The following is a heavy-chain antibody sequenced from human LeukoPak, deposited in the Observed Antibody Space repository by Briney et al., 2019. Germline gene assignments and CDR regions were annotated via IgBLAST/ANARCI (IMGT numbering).Heavy chain of an antibody. J-gene: IGHJ1*01. CDR3: AREGLSSSSWPEYFQH. V-gene: IGHV3-48*03. D-gene: IGHD6-13*01. CDR1: GFTFSSYE. Sequence: GGSLRLSCAASGFTFSSYEMNWVRQAPGKGLEWVSYISSSGSTIYYADSVKGRFTISRDNAKNSLYLQMNSLRAEDTAVYYCAREGLSSSSWPEYFQHWGQGTLVTVSS. CDR2: ISSSGSTI.